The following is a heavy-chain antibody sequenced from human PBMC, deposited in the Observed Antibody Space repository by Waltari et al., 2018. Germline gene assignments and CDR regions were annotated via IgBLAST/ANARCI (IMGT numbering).Heavy chain of an antibody. D-gene: IGHD6-19*01. V-gene: IGHV4-34*01. Sequence: QVQLQQWGAGLLKPSETLSLTFAVYGGSFSGYYWSWIRQPPGKGLEWIGEINHSGSTNYNPSLKSRVTISVDTSKNQFSLKLSSVTAADTAVYYCARTLIAVAEGLSGMDVWGQGTTVTVSS. CDR2: INHSGST. CDR1: GGSFSGYY. CDR3: ARTLIAVAEGLSGMDV. J-gene: IGHJ6*02.